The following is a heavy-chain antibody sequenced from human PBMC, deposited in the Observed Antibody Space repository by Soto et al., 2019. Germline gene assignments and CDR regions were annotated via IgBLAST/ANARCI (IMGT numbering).Heavy chain of an antibody. CDR2: IGTAGDT. CDR1: GFTFSSYD. J-gene: IGHJ3*02. V-gene: IGHV3-13*01. D-gene: IGHD6-13*01. CDR3: ARAGVAAAGDAFDI. Sequence: GGSLRLSCAASGFTFSSYDMHWVRQATGKGLEWVSAIGTAGDTYYPGSVKGRFTISRENAKNSLYLQMNSLRAGYTTVYYCARAGVAAAGDAFDIWGQGTMVTVSS.